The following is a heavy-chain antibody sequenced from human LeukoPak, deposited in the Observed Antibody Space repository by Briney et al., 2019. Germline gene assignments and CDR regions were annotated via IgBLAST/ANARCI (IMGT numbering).Heavy chain of an antibody. V-gene: IGHV4-39*01. CDR3: ARQDLYGSPLYFDY. CDR2: IYYSGST. Sequence: SETLSLTCTVSGGSISSYYWGWIRQPPGKGLEWIGSIYYSGSTYYNPSLKSRVTISVDTSKNQFSLKLSSVTAADTAVYYCARQDLYGSPLYFDYWGQGTLVTVSS. D-gene: IGHD3-10*01. J-gene: IGHJ4*02. CDR1: GGSISSYY.